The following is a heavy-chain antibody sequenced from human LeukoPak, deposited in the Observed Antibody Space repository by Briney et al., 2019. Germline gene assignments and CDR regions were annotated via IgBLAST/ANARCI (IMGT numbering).Heavy chain of an antibody. V-gene: IGHV3-23*01. CDR1: GFTFGSYA. CDR3: AKSSAVTIFGVVITGPLDY. D-gene: IGHD3-3*01. Sequence: GGSLRLSCAASGFTFGSYAMSWVRQAPGKGLEWVSAISGSGGSTYYADSVKGRFTISRDNSKNTLYLQMNSLRAEDTAVYYCAKSSAVTIFGVVITGPLDYWGQGTLVTVSS. J-gene: IGHJ4*02. CDR2: ISGSGGST.